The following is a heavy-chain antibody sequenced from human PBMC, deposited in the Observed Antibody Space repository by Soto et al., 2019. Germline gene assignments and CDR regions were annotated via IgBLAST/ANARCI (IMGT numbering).Heavy chain of an antibody. V-gene: IGHV2-26*01. CDR2: IFSNDEK. CDR3: ARSPRGFGEGGYYYSGMDV. Sequence: QVTLKESGPVLVKPTETLTLTCTVSGFSLSDARMGVSWIRQPPGKALEWLAHIFSNDEKSFSTSLKSRLTISKETSKSHVGHTMNNMDPVDTATYYCARSPRGFGEGGYYYSGMDVWGQGTTVTVSS. CDR1: GFSLSDARMG. J-gene: IGHJ6*02. D-gene: IGHD3-10*01.